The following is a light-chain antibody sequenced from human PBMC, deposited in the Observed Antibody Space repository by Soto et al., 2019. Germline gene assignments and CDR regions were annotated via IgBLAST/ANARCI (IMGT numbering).Light chain of an antibody. CDR1: SSDVGGYDY. CDR2: EVT. CDR3: TSYTGSSTYV. V-gene: IGLV2-14*01. Sequence: QSVLTQPASVSGSPGQSITISCTGTSSDVGGYDYVSWYQQHPGKAPKFMIYEVTNRPSGVSHRFSGSKSGNTASLTISGLQAEDEADYYCTSYTGSSTYVFGTGTKLTVL. J-gene: IGLJ1*01.